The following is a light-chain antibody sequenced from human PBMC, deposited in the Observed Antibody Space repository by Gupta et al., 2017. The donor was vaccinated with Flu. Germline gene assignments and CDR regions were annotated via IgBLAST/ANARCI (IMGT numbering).Light chain of an antibody. V-gene: IGLV1-44*01. J-gene: IGLJ3*02. CDR3: ATWNDNVDGWV. CDR1: TSNVGTNT. CDR2: RNN. Sequence: QSVLTQPPSASGTPGQRAIISRSGSTSNVGTNTQNWYQQLPGKAPKLLIHRNNQRRSGVPDRISGSRSGTSASLAISGLQSEDEANYYCATWNDNVDGWVFGGGTKLTVL.